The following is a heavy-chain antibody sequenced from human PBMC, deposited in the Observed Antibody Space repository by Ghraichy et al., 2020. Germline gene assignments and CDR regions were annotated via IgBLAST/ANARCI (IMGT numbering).Heavy chain of an antibody. Sequence: GGSLRLSCEVSGFTFSDYDMNWVRQAPGKGLEWVSYIRSSGTTIYYADSVKGRFTISRDNAKNSLYLQMNSLKAEDSAIYYCARDPLSPRIMMARGVPTGGIDVWGQGTTVTVSS. CDR3: ARDPLSPRIMMARGVPTGGIDV. CDR2: IRSSGTTI. J-gene: IGHJ6*02. CDR1: GFTFSDYD. V-gene: IGHV3-48*03. D-gene: IGHD3-10*01.